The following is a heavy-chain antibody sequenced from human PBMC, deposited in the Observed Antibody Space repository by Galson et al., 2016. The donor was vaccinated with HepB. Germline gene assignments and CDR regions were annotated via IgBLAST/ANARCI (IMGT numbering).Heavy chain of an antibody. CDR2: IETAGDT. J-gene: IGHJ6*04. CDR3: ARGKSLLTMSWNYGLDV. CDR1: GFTFSIHD. Sequence: SLRLSCAASGFTFSIHDMHWVRQAPGKGLEWVSAIETAGDTYYADSVKGRFTIPRENAKNSLYLQMNSLRAGDTAVYYCARGKSLLTMSWNYGLDVWGKGTTVSVSS. V-gene: IGHV3-13*01. D-gene: IGHD4/OR15-4a*01.